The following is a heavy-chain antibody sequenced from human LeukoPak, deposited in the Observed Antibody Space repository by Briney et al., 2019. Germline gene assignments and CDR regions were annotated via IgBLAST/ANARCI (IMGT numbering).Heavy chain of an antibody. CDR1: GFTFSSYA. CDR2: ISSNGGST. V-gene: IGHV3-64*04. CDR3: ARGQTGYSSGQNYGMDV. J-gene: IGHJ6*02. Sequence: GGSLLLSCSASGFTFSSYAMHWVRQAPGKGLEHVSTISSNGGSTYYADSVKGRFTISRDNSKNTLYLQMNSLRAEDTAVYYCARGQTGYSSGQNYGMDVWGQGTTVTVSS. D-gene: IGHD6-19*01.